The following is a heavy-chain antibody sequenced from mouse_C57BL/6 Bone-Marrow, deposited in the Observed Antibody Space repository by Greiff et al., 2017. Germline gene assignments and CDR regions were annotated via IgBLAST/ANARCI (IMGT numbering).Heavy chain of an antibody. CDR1: GYTFTTYP. D-gene: IGHD2-3*01. CDR2: FHPYNDDT. J-gene: IGHJ2*01. V-gene: IGHV1-47*01. CDR3: ARGDLYDGYYYFDY. Sequence: QVQLKESGAELVKPGASVKMSCKASGYTFTTYPIEWMKQNHGKSLEWIGNFHPYNDDTKYNEKFKGKATLTVEKSSSTVYLELSRLTSDDSAVYYCARGDLYDGYYYFDYWGQGTTLTVSS.